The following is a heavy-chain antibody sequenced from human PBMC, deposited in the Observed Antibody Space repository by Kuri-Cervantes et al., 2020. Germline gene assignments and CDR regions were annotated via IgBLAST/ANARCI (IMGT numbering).Heavy chain of an antibody. CDR2: INPSGGST. D-gene: IGHD1-1*01. Sequence: GGSLRLSCKASGYTFTSYYMHWVRQAPGQGLEWMGIINPSGGSTSYAQKFQGRVTMTRNTSIGTAYMELSSLRSEDTAVYYCARGLEATNDDYWGQGTLVTVS. CDR3: ARGLEATNDDY. J-gene: IGHJ4*02. CDR1: GYTFTSYY. V-gene: IGHV1-46*01.